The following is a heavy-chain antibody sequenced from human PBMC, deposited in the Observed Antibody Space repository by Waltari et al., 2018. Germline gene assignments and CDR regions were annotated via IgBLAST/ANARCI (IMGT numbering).Heavy chain of an antibody. D-gene: IGHD1-1*01. CDR2: IKQDGSEK. CDR3: ARLWNGPDC. V-gene: IGHV3-7*03. Sequence: EVQLVESGGGLVQPGESLRLSCAASVFTFSGNWMTWVRQAPGKGLEWVANIKQDGSEKNYVDSVKGRFTISRDNARNSLYLQMNSLRAEDTAVYYCARLWNGPDCWGQGTLVTVSS. CDR1: VFTFSGNW. J-gene: IGHJ4*02.